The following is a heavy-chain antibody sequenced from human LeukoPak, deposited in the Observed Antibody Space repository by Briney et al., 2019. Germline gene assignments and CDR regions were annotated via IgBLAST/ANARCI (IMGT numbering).Heavy chain of an antibody. V-gene: IGHV3-11*01. D-gene: IGHD1-26*01. Sequence: GGSLRLSCAASGFTFSDYYMSWFRQAPGKGLECISYISYSGDTIYYADSVKGRFTISRDNAKDSLYVQMNSLRAEDTAVYYCARVRGSYAFDYWGQGTLVIVSS. CDR2: ISYSGDTI. CDR3: ARVRGSYAFDY. CDR1: GFTFSDYY. J-gene: IGHJ4*02.